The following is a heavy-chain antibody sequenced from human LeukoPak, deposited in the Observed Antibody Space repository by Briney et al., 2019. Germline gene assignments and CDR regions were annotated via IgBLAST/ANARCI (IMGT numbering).Heavy chain of an antibody. D-gene: IGHD3-3*01. J-gene: IGHJ6*02. CDR2: ISAYNGNT. Sequence: ASVKVSCKASGYTFTSYGISWVRQAPGQGLEWMGWISAYNGNTNYAQKLQGGVTMTTDTSTSTAYMELRSLRSDDTAVYYCARGATIFGVVGWEGMDVWGQGTTVTVSS. CDR3: ARGATIFGVVGWEGMDV. CDR1: GYTFTSYG. V-gene: IGHV1-18*01.